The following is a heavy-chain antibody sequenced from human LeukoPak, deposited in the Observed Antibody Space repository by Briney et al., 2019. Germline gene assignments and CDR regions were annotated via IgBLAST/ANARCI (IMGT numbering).Heavy chain of an antibody. D-gene: IGHD2-2*01. CDR1: GFIFNSYA. CDR3: ASLRHEVVVVPPAWWFDP. CDR2: ISGSGAHT. Sequence: GGSLRLSCAASGFIFNSYAMNWVRQAPGKGLEWVSSISGSGAHTHYADSVKGRFTISRDNSKNTLYLQMNSLRAEDTAVYYCASLRHEVVVVPPAWWFDPWGQGTLVTVSS. V-gene: IGHV3-23*01. J-gene: IGHJ5*02.